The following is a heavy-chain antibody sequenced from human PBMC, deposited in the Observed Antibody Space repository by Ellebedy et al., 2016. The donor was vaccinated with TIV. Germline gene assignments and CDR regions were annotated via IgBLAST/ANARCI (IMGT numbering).Heavy chain of an antibody. CDR2: IIPIFGTA. V-gene: IGHV1-69*13. J-gene: IGHJ6*02. Sequence: AASVKVSCKASGGTFSSYAISWVRQAPGQGLEWMGGIIPIFGTANYAQKFQGRVTITADESTSTAYMELSSLRSEDTAVYYCARDGPATAIGNDYYYYYGMDVWGQGTTVTVSS. CDR1: GGTFSSYA. D-gene: IGHD2-21*02. CDR3: ARDGPATAIGNDYYYYYGMDV.